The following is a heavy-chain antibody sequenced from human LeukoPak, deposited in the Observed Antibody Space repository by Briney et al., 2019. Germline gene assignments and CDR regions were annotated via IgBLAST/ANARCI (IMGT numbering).Heavy chain of an antibody. Sequence: SETLSLTCTVSGGSITSGDYYWSWIRQPPGKGLEWIGYIYYSGSTYCNPSLKSRLTISVDTSKNQFSLKLSSVTAADTAVYYCARGKYGSGSYYECWFDPWGQGTLVTVSS. CDR3: ARGKYGSGSYYECWFDP. V-gene: IGHV4-30-4*01. D-gene: IGHD3-10*01. J-gene: IGHJ5*02. CDR2: IYYSGST. CDR1: GGSITSGDYY.